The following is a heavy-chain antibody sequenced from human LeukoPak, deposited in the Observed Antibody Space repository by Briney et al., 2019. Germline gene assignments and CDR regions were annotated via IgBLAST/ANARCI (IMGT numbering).Heavy chain of an antibody. V-gene: IGHV4-39*01. CDR1: GDSISSNTYY. CDR3: ARHWTGGGYDHGFDC. CDR2: VSYTGGT. J-gene: IGHJ4*02. D-gene: IGHD5-12*01. Sequence: PSETLSLTCNVSGDSISSNTYYWGWIRQPPGKGLEWIASVSYTGGTYYNPSLKSRVTISADTSQNQFSLKLTSVSAADTAVYFCARHWTGGGYDHGFDCWGQGTLVPVFS.